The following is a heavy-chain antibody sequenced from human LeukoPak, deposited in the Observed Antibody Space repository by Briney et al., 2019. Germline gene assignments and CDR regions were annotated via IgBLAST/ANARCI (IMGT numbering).Heavy chain of an antibody. J-gene: IGHJ4*02. Sequence: GGSLRLSCVASGISFSDYYMSWIRHAPGKGLEWVSYIGSTIYYADSVKGRFTISRDNSKNTLYLQMNSLRAEDTAVYYCAKDLRPLIAVAGDFDYWGQGTLVTVS. CDR1: GISFSDYY. CDR3: AKDLRPLIAVAGDFDY. V-gene: IGHV3-11*01. CDR2: IGSTI. D-gene: IGHD6-19*01.